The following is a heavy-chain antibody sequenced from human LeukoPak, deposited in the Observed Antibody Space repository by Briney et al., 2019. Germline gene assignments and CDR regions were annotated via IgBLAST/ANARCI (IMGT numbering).Heavy chain of an antibody. CDR3: ARGGYYGSGRYYFDS. Sequence: GGSLRLSCAASGFTFSTYWMSWVRQAPGKGLEWVANIKQDGSEKYYVDSVKGRFTISRDNAKNTLHLQMNSLRAEDTAVYYCARGGYYGSGRYYFDSWGQGTLVTVSS. V-gene: IGHV3-7*01. J-gene: IGHJ4*02. CDR2: IKQDGSEK. CDR1: GFTFSTYW. D-gene: IGHD3-3*01.